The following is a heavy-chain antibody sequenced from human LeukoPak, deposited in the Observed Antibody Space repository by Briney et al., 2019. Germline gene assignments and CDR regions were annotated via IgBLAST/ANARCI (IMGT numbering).Heavy chain of an antibody. CDR3: AGSPRQIGYSSGWYADY. J-gene: IGHJ4*02. Sequence: SQTLSLTCAISGDSVSSNSDAWNWIRQSPSRGLEWLGRTYHRSKWYNDYAVSVKSRITINPDTSKNQFSLKLSSVTAADTAVYYCAGSPRQIGYSSGWYADYWGQGTLVTVSS. V-gene: IGHV6-1*01. D-gene: IGHD6-19*01. CDR2: TYHRSKWYN. CDR1: GDSVSSNSDA.